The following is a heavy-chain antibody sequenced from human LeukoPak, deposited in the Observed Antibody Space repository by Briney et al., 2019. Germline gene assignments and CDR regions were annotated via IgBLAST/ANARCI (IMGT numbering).Heavy chain of an antibody. CDR3: AKGEPILDYGSGSSNY. Sequence: GGSLRLSCAASGFTLSSYAMSWVRQAPGKGLEWVSAISGSGGSTYYADSVKGRFTISRDNSKNTLYLQMNSLRAEDTAVYYCAKGEPILDYGSGSSNYWGQGTLVAVSS. J-gene: IGHJ4*02. CDR1: GFTLSSYA. CDR2: ISGSGGST. V-gene: IGHV3-23*01. D-gene: IGHD3-10*01.